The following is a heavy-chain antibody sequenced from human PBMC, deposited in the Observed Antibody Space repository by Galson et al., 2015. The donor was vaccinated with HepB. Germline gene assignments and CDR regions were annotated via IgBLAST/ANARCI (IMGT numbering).Heavy chain of an antibody. D-gene: IGHD3-10*01. Sequence: SLRLSCAASGFTFSSYAMSWVRRAPGKGLEWVSAISDSGGSTYYADSVKGRFTISRDNSKSTLYLQMNSLRAEDTAVYYCAKGTGSHYYHFDYWGQGTLVTVSS. CDR1: GFTFSSYA. CDR2: ISDSGGST. CDR3: AKGTGSHYYHFDY. V-gene: IGHV3-23*01. J-gene: IGHJ4*02.